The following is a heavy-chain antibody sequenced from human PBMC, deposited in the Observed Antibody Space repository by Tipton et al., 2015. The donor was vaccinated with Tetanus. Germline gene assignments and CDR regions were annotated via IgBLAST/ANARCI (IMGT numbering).Heavy chain of an antibody. D-gene: IGHD1-26*01. CDR3: ARDRHPYRISGAFRGNDALDI. CDR1: GEALGNGDYY. V-gene: IGHV4-31*02. Sequence: GEALGNGDYYWNWVRQNPGKGLEWLGYIFSGGTTFYSPSLNGRVSMSLDTSKNLFALRLASVTAADTAVYYCARDRHPYRISGAFRGNDALDIWGPGALVTVSS. J-gene: IGHJ3*02. CDR2: IFSGGTT.